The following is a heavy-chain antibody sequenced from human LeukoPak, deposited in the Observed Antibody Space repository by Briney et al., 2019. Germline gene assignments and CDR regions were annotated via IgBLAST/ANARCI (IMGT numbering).Heavy chain of an antibody. V-gene: IGHV3-7*03. Sequence: GGSLRLSCAASGLTFSSYWMSWVRQAPGKGLEWVANIKQDGSEKYYVDSVKGRFTISRDNAKNSLYLQMNSLRAEDTALYYCARGKRQDYFDYWGQGTLVTVSS. CDR2: IKQDGSEK. CDR1: GLTFSSYW. J-gene: IGHJ4*02. CDR3: ARGKRQDYFDY.